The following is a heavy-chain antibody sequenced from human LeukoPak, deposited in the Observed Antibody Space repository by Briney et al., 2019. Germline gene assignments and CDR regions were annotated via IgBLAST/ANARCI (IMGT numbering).Heavy chain of an antibody. Sequence: GGSLRLSCAASGFTFDDYAMHWVRQAPGKGLEWVSLISWDGGSTYYADSVKGRFTISRDNSKNSLYLQMNSLRAEDTALYYCAKDLRPAAGYYYYYYGMDVWGQGTTVTVSS. J-gene: IGHJ6*02. CDR1: GFTFDDYA. CDR3: AKDLRPAAGYYYYYYGMDV. CDR2: ISWDGGST. V-gene: IGHV3-43D*03. D-gene: IGHD6-13*01.